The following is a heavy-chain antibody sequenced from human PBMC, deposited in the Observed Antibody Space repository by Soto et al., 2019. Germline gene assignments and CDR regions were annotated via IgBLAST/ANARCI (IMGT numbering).Heavy chain of an antibody. V-gene: IGHV4-31*03. J-gene: IGHJ5*02. CDR3: ARSVFP. CDR1: GGSISTGGYY. CDR2: FFYSGST. Sequence: QVQLQESGPGLVKPSQTLSLNCTVSGGSISTGGYYWNWIRQHPGKGLEWIGYFFYSGSTYYNPSLKSRVTISVNTSKNKFSLKLSSVTAADTAVYYCARSVFPWGQGTLVTVSS.